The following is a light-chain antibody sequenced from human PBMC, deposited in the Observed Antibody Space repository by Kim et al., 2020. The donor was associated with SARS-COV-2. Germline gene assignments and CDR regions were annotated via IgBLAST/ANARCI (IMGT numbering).Light chain of an antibody. CDR2: YDS. J-gene: IGLJ3*02. V-gene: IGLV3-21*04. CDR1: NIGSKS. CDR3: QGWDSSSDHRV. Sequence: SYELTQPPSVSVAPGKTARITCGGNNIGSKSVHWYQQKPGQAPVLVIYYDSDRPSGIPERFSGSNSGNTATLTISRVEAGDEADYYCQGWDSSSDHRVFGGGTQRPS.